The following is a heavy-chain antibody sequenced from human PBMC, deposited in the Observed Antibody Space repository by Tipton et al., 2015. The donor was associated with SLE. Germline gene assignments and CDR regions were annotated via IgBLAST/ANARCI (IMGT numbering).Heavy chain of an antibody. CDR1: GFTFSSYA. CDR3: ARDVDGYSGHADPSVDY. CDR2: ISYDGSNK. D-gene: IGHD5-12*01. J-gene: IGHJ4*02. V-gene: IGHV3-30*04. Sequence: SLRLSCAASGFTFSSYAMHWVRQAPGKGLEWVAVISYDGSNKYYADSVKGRFTISRDNSKNTLYLQMNSLRAEDTAVYYCARDVDGYSGHADPSVDYWGQGTPVTVSS.